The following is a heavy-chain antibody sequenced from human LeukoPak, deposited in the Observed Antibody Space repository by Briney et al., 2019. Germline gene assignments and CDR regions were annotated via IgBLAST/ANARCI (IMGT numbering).Heavy chain of an antibody. CDR2: LYSGGST. CDR1: GFTVSSNY. J-gene: IGHJ5*02. V-gene: IGHV3-53*01. CDR3: ASLWEFSRVLNWFDP. D-gene: IGHD1-26*01. Sequence: GGSLRLSCAASGFTVSSNYMNWVRQAPGKGLEWVSVLYSGGSTYYADSAKGRFTISRDNSKNTLYLQMNSLRAEDTAVYYCASLWEFSRVLNWFDPWGQGTLVTVSS.